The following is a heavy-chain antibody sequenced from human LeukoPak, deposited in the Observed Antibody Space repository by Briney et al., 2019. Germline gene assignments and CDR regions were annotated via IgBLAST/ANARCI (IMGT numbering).Heavy chain of an antibody. V-gene: IGHV1-69*10. J-gene: IGHJ4*02. Sequence: VKVSCKASGYTFTSYGISWVRQAPGQGLEWMGRIIPILGIANYAQKFQGRVTITADKSTSTAYMELSSLRSEDTAVYYCAATYYYDSSGYKHLDYWGQGTLVTVSS. D-gene: IGHD3-22*01. CDR1: GYTFTSYG. CDR3: AATYYYDSSGYKHLDY. CDR2: IIPILGIA.